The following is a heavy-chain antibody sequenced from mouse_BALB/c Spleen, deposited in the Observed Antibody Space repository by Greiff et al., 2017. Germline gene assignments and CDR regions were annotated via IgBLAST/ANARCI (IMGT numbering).Heavy chain of an antibody. CDR2: IYPGDGDT. CDR1: GYAFSSYW. V-gene: IGHV1-80*01. Sequence: VQLQQSGAELVRPGSSVKISCKASGYAFSSYWMNWVKQRPGQGLEWIGQIYPGDGDTNYNGKFKGKATLTADKSSSTAYMQLSSLTSEDSAVYYCARSDGNYGFDYWGQGTTLTVSS. J-gene: IGHJ2*01. D-gene: IGHD2-1*01. CDR3: ARSDGNYGFDY.